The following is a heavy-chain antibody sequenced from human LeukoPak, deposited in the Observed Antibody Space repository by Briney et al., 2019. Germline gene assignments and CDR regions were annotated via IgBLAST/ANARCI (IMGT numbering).Heavy chain of an antibody. Sequence: GGSLRLSCAASGFTFSSYWMHWVRQAPGKGLVWVTRINSDGSSTNYADSVKGRFTISRDNAKNTLYLQMNSLRAEDTAVYYCAGGSGYVDAFDIWGQGTMVTVSS. D-gene: IGHD5-12*01. V-gene: IGHV3-74*01. CDR3: AGGSGYVDAFDI. CDR1: GFTFSSYW. CDR2: INSDGSST. J-gene: IGHJ3*02.